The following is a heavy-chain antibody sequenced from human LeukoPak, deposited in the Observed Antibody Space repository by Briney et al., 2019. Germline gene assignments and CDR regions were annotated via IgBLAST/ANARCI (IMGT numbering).Heavy chain of an antibody. CDR3: ARGCSGGSCYGAFDI. Sequence: PSQTLSLTCTVSGASIRSGDYYWSWIRQPPGKGLEWIGYIYDSGSTYYNPSLKSRITISVDTSENRFSLKLSSVTATDTAVYYCARGCSGGSCYGAFDIWGQGTMVTVSS. CDR2: IYDSGST. J-gene: IGHJ3*02. CDR1: GASIRSGDYY. D-gene: IGHD2-15*01. V-gene: IGHV4-30-4*01.